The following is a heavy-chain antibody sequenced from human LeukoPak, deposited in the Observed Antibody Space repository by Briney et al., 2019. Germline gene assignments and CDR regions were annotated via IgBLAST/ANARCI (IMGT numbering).Heavy chain of an antibody. Sequence: PGGSLRLSCVASGFTFSSYRMNWVRQAPGKGLEWVSSITSSGSYIDYADSVKGRFTISRDNAKNSLYLQMNSLRAEDTAMYYCARDVRWLQFDYWGQGTLVTVSS. CDR3: ARDVRWLQFDY. CDR2: ITSSGSYI. J-gene: IGHJ4*02. CDR1: GFTFSSYR. V-gene: IGHV3-21*01. D-gene: IGHD5-24*01.